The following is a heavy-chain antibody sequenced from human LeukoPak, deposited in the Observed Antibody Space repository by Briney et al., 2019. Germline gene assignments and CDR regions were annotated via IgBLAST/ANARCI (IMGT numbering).Heavy chain of an antibody. CDR1: GGTFSSYA. J-gene: IGHJ4*02. CDR3: ARGEMENTAMVTFFDY. V-gene: IGHV1-69*13. D-gene: IGHD5-18*01. CDR2: IIPIFGTA. Sequence: SVKVSCKASGGTFSSYAISWVRQAPGQGLEWMGGIIPIFGTANYAQKFQGRVTITADESTSTAYMELSGLRSEDTAVYYCARGEMENTAMVTFFDYWGQGTLVTVSS.